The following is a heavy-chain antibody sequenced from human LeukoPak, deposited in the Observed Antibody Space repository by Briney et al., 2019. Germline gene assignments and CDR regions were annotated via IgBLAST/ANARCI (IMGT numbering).Heavy chain of an antibody. J-gene: IGHJ3*02. CDR2: IYTSGST. D-gene: IGHD3-22*01. V-gene: IGHV4-4*07. Sequence: SETLSLTCTVSGGSISSYYWSWIRQPAGKGLEWIGRIYTSGSTNYNPSLKSRVTMSVDTSKNQFSLKLSSVTAADTAVYYCARDPSSWGSGYYFDAFDIWGQGTMVTASS. CDR1: GGSISSYY. CDR3: ARDPSSWGSGYYFDAFDI.